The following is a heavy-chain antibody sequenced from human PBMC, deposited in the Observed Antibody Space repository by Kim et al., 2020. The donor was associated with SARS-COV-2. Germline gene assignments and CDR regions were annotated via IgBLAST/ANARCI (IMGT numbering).Heavy chain of an antibody. CDR2: IISEAAGGTT. CDR3: TTDPGDA. V-gene: IGHV3-15*01. Sequence: GGSLRLSCVASGVSFTNAWMSWVRQAPGKGLEWVGRIISEAAGGTTAYAATVRDRFTIARDDSKNTAYLDMDSVKTEDTSVYDCTTDPGDA. J-gene: IGHJ3*01. CDR1: GVSFTNAW.